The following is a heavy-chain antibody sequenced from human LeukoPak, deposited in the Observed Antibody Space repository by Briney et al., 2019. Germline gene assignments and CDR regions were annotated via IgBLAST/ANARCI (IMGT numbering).Heavy chain of an antibody. D-gene: IGHD6-13*01. Sequence: GGSLRLSCAASGFTFSTYGMHWVRQAPGKGLEWVAFIWNDGSNKYYPDSVKGRFTISRDNAKNSLYLQMNSLRAEDTAVYYCARAELKYSSSWYYFDYWGQGTLVTVSS. CDR2: IWNDGSNK. V-gene: IGHV3-33*01. J-gene: IGHJ4*02. CDR1: GFTFSTYG. CDR3: ARAELKYSSSWYYFDY.